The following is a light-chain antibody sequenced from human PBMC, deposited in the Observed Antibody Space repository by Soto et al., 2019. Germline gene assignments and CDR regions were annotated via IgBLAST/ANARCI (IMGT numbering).Light chain of an antibody. CDR2: DAS. CDR1: QSVSSY. V-gene: IGKV3-11*01. J-gene: IGKJ5*01. Sequence: EIVLTQSPATLSLSPGERATLYCRASQSVSSYLAWYQQKPGQAPRLLIYDASNRATGIPARFSGSGSGTDFTLTISSLEPEDFAVYYCQHRSNWPPLTFGQGTRLEIK. CDR3: QHRSNWPPLT.